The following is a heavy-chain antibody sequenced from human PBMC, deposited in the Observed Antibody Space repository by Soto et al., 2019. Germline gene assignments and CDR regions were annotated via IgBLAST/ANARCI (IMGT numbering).Heavy chain of an antibody. Sequence: PGGSLRLSCAASGFTFSDFGMSWVRQAPGKGLEWVSVISGSGGATYYAASVKGRFTLSRDNSKNTLYLQMNSLTVADTAVYYCAKKVTIYAVDPADYWGQGTQVTVSS. CDR1: GFTFSDFG. V-gene: IGHV3-23*01. J-gene: IGHJ4*02. CDR3: AKKVTIYAVDPADY. CDR2: ISGSGGAT. D-gene: IGHD3-3*01.